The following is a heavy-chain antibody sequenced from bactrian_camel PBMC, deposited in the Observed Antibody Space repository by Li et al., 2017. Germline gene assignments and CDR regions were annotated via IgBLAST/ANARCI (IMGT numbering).Heavy chain of an antibody. CDR1: GDTSTLSC. CDR2: GAIGGTST. V-gene: IGHV3S54*01. J-gene: IGHJ6*01. D-gene: IGHD6*01. Sequence: VQLVESGGGSVQAGGSLTLSCKASGDTSTLSCMGWFRQAPGKEREWVATGAIGGTSTDYADSLKGRFTISQDNSKNTLYLQMNNLKPEDTAMYYCAADPGSWYRCTIPNLSTYRGQGTQVTVSS. CDR3: AADPGSWYRCTIPNLSTY.